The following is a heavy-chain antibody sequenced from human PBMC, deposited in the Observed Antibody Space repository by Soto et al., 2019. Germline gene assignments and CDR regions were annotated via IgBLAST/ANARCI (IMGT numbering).Heavy chain of an antibody. Sequence: EVQLVESGGGLVQPGGSLKLSCAASGFTFSGSAMHWVRQASGKGLEWVGRIRSKANSYATAYAASVTGRFTISRDDSKNTAYLQMNSLKTEDTGVYYCTVFISATAENLVAYWGQGTLVTVSS. CDR1: GFTFSGSA. D-gene: IGHD6-13*01. V-gene: IGHV3-73*01. J-gene: IGHJ4*02. CDR2: IRSKANSYAT. CDR3: TVFISATAENLVAY.